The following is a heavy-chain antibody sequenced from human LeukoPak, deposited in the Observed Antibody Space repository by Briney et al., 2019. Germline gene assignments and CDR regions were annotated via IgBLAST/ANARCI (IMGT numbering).Heavy chain of an antibody. J-gene: IGHJ6*03. CDR1: GYTFSDSY. D-gene: IGHD2/OR15-2a*01. V-gene: IGHV1-69-2*01. CDR2: IDPEDGET. Sequence: ASVKVSCKTSGYTFSDSYIHWVQQAPGKGLEWMGRIDPEDGETAYAGNFRGRVTITADTSTDTAYMDLLSLRSEDAAVYYCAVEVTRRKHCNATICNYAYYMHVWGKGTAVTVSS. CDR3: AVEVTRRKHCNATICNYAYYMHV.